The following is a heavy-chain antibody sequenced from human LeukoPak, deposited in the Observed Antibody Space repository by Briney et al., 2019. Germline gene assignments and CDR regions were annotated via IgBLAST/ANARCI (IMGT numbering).Heavy chain of an antibody. Sequence: PGGSLRLSCAASGFTFSSYSMNWVRQAPGKGLEWVSSISSSSSYIYYADSVKGRFTISRDNAKNSLYLQMNSLRAEDTAAYYCARAQYYYDSSGYYYVSYFDYWGQGTLVTVSS. CDR2: ISSSSSYI. V-gene: IGHV3-21*01. CDR3: ARAQYYYDSSGYYYVSYFDY. D-gene: IGHD3-22*01. J-gene: IGHJ4*02. CDR1: GFTFSSYS.